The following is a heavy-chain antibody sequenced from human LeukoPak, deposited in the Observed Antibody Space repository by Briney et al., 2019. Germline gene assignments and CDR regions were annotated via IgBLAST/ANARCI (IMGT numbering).Heavy chain of an antibody. CDR2: ISTYNGNT. Sequence: GASVKVSCKASGYTFTSYGISWVRQAPGQGLEWMGWISTYNGNTNSAQKLQGRVTMTTDTSTSTAYMELRSLGSDDTAVYYCARAPPAGYSYGYGVFDYWGQGTLVTVSS. V-gene: IGHV1-18*01. J-gene: IGHJ4*02. D-gene: IGHD5-18*01. CDR1: GYTFTSYG. CDR3: ARAPPAGYSYGYGVFDY.